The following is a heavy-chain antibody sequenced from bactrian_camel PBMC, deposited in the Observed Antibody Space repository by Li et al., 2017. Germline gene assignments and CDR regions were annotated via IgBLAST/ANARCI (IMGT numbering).Heavy chain of an antibody. J-gene: IGHJ4*01. CDR3: AADRAGVACRSTRGDNY. CDR2: IDSDGIT. D-gene: IGHD3*01. CDR1: GLTFGSHC. V-gene: IGHV3S55*01. Sequence: HVQLVESGGGSVEVGGSLKLSCTASGLTFGSHCMGWFRQAPGKEREGVAAIDSDGITVYSDSVKGRFTISKDNDKNTLYLQMNSLKSEDTAMYYCAADRAGVACRSTRGDNYWGQGTQVTVS.